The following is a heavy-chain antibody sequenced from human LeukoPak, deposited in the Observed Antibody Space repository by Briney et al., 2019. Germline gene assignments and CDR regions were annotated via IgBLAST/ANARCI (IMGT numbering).Heavy chain of an antibody. CDR2: ISSSGSTI. J-gene: IGHJ5*02. Sequence: GGSLRLSCAASGFTFSSYEMNWVRQAPGKGLERVSYISSSGSTIYFADSVKGRFTISRDNAKNSLYLQMNSLRAEDTAVYYCASNQGYDILTGYYPNPSWFDPWGQGTLVTVSS. V-gene: IGHV3-48*03. CDR3: ASNQGYDILTGYYPNPSWFDP. CDR1: GFTFSSYE. D-gene: IGHD3-9*01.